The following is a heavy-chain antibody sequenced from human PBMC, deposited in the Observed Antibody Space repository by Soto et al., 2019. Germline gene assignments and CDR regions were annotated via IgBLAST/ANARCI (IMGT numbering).Heavy chain of an antibody. Sequence: GGSLRLSCAASGFTFSAVYMSWIRQAPNKGLEYISYISSSGTSANYADSVKGRFTISRDNAKNSLYLQMNSLRAEDTAVYYCARDRGEVTGQYFEYWGQGALVTVSS. CDR1: GFTFSAVY. V-gene: IGHV3-11*05. CDR3: ARDRGEVTGQYFEY. J-gene: IGHJ4*02. CDR2: ISSSGTSA. D-gene: IGHD3-10*01.